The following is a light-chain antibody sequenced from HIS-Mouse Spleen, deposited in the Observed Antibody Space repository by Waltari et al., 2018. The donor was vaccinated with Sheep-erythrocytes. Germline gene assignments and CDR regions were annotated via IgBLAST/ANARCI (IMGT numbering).Light chain of an antibody. CDR1: QSLVPSDRNTY. CDR2: KVS. V-gene: IGKV2-30*02. Sequence: DVVMTQSPLSLPVTLGQPASISCRSSQSLVPSDRNTYLNWFQQRPGQSPMRLIYKVSNRDSGVPDRFSGSGSGTDFTLKISRVEAEDVGVYYCMQGTFGQGTKLEIK. CDR3: MQGT. J-gene: IGKJ2*01.